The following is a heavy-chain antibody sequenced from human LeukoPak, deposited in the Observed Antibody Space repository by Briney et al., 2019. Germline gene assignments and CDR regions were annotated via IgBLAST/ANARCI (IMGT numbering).Heavy chain of an antibody. Sequence: GGSPRLSCAASGFTFSNYWMSWVRQAPGKGLEWVANIKYDEIENYHEDSVKGRFTISRDNAKNSIYLQMNSLRAEDTAVYYCARDTGALVTHFDYWGQGTLVTVSS. CDR2: IKYDEIEN. CDR3: ARDTGALVTHFDY. D-gene: IGHD5-18*01. J-gene: IGHJ4*02. CDR1: GFTFSNYW. V-gene: IGHV3-7*03.